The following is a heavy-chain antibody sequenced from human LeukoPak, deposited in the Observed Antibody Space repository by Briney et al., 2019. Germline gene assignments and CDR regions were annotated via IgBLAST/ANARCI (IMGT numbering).Heavy chain of an antibody. J-gene: IGHJ4*02. V-gene: IGHV3-74*03. CDR3: ARDQSSGAKCQVALDY. D-gene: IGHD2-15*01. CDR1: ECTISSYW. CDR2: FPSDASST. Sequence: GGSLSLSCAASECTISSYWRYLGRQAPGKRQWWVSRFPSDASSTKYAASVEDRSTISGDNARTARHLQMNSLRVEDTATYYCARDQSSGAKCQVALDYWGQGTLVTVSS.